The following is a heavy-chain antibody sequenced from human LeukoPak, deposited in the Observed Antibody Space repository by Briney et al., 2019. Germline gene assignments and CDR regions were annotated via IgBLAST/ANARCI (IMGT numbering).Heavy chain of an antibody. CDR2: ISGSGGSS. CDR1: GFTFSSYA. CDR3: AKTPGYCSSTSCYVAFDI. D-gene: IGHD2-2*01. V-gene: IGHV3-23*01. Sequence: PGGSLRLSCAASGFTFSSYAMSWVRQAPGKGLEWVSAISGSGGSSYYADSVKGRFTISRDNSKNTLYLQMNSLRAEDTAVYYCAKTPGYCSSTSCYVAFDIWGQGTMVTVSS. J-gene: IGHJ3*02.